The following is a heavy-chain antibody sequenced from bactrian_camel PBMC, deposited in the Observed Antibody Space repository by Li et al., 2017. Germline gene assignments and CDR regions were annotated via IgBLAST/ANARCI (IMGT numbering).Heavy chain of an antibody. D-gene: IGHD6*01. J-gene: IGHJ4*01. CDR2: IGTDYKT. V-gene: IGHV3S10*01. Sequence: VQLVESGGGEVQPGESLTLSCAASGFLFSDSRMCWVRQAPGKGLEWIATIGTDYKTAYAASVNGRFTVSRDNAKNTAYLQLNSLKSEDTALYYCAADLRVFGSRAWSNCGQGTQVTVS. CDR3: AADLRVFGSRAWSN. CDR1: GFLFSDSR.